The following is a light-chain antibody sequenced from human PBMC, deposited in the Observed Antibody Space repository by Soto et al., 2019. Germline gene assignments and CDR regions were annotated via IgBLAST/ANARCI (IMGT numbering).Light chain of an antibody. V-gene: IGKV1-5*03. CDR3: QHWNDYSWT. J-gene: IGKJ1*01. CDR1: QSISIW. Sequence: DIHMTQSPSTLSASVGDRATITCRASQSISIWLAWYQQKPGKAPNLLIYKTSSLETGVPSRFSGSGSGTELTLTISSRQPDDFATYYCQHWNDYSWTFGQGTKVEVK. CDR2: KTS.